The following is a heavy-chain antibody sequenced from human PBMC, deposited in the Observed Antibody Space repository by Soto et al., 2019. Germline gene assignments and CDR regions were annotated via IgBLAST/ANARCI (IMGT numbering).Heavy chain of an antibody. J-gene: IGHJ6*02. CDR2: IIPIFGTA. Sequence: GASVKVSCKASGYTFTSYAISWVRQAPGQGLEWMGGIIPIFGTANYAQKFQGRVTITADESTSTAYMELSSLRSEDTAVFYCARGSGSSLNYYYGMDVWGQGTTVTVSS. CDR3: ARGSGSSLNYYYGMDV. D-gene: IGHD3-10*01. CDR1: GYTFTSYA. V-gene: IGHV1-69*13.